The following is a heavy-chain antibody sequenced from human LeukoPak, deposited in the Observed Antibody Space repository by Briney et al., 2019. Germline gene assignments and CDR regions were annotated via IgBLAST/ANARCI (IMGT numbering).Heavy chain of an antibody. CDR2: IYYSGST. V-gene: IGHV4-31*03. Sequence: PSQTLSLTCTVSGGSISSGGYYWSWIRQHPGKGLEWIGYIYYSGSTDYNPSLKSRFTMSVDTSKNQFTLKLSSVTAADTAVYYCASADYDMAFDIWGQGTMVTVSS. CDR3: ASADYDMAFDI. CDR1: GGSISSGGYY. J-gene: IGHJ3*02. D-gene: IGHD3-9*01.